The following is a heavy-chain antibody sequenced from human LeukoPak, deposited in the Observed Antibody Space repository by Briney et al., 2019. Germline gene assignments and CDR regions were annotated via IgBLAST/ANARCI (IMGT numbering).Heavy chain of an antibody. CDR3: ARRTMVRGVVSYYYMDV. CDR2: INHSGST. J-gene: IGHJ6*03. V-gene: IGHV4-34*01. D-gene: IGHD3-10*01. Sequence: SETLSLPCAVYGGSFSGYYWSWIRQPPGKGLEWIGEINHSGSTNYNPSLKSRVTISVDTSKNQFSLKLSSVTAADTAVYYCARRTMVRGVVSYYYMDVWGKGTTVTVSS. CDR1: GGSFSGYY.